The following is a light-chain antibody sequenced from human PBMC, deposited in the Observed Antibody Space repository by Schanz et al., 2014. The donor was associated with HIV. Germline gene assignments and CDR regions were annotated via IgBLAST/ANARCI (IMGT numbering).Light chain of an antibody. Sequence: QSVLTQPPSVSGAPGQRVTISCAGSSSNIGPANDLHWYPQFPRTAPRLLIFGNNNRPSGVPDRFSGSRSGTSASLAITGLQAEDEADYFCQSYDSSLSGSVVFGGGTKLTVL. CDR3: QSYDSSLSGSVV. J-gene: IGLJ2*01. V-gene: IGLV1-40*01. CDR1: SSNIGPAND. CDR2: GNN.